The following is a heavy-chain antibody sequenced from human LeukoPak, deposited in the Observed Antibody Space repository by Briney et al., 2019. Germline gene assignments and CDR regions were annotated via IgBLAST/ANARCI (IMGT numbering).Heavy chain of an antibody. D-gene: IGHD6-19*01. CDR1: GGSFSGYY. CDR2: INHSGST. J-gene: IGHJ4*02. V-gene: IGHV4-34*01. Sequence: PSETLSLTCAVYGGSFSGYYWSWIRQPPGKGLEWIGEINHSGSTNYNPSLKSRVTISVETSKNQFSLKLSSVTAADTAVYYCARTVKWGSQWLVQYFDYWGQGTLVTVSS. CDR3: ARTVKWGSQWLVQYFDY.